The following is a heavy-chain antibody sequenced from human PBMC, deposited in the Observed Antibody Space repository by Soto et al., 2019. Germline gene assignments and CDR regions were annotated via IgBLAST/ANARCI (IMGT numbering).Heavy chain of an antibody. CDR1: GGSFSGYD. CDR2: INHSGSS. J-gene: IGHJ4*02. V-gene: IGHV4-34*01. CDR3: ARDKITGRFDY. Sequence: SETLSLTCAVYGGSFSGYDWTWIRQPPGTGLEWIGEINHSGSSNYNPSLKSRVTISVDTSKNQFSLKLTSVTAADTAVYYCARDKITGRFDYWGQGTLVTVSS. D-gene: IGHD2-8*02.